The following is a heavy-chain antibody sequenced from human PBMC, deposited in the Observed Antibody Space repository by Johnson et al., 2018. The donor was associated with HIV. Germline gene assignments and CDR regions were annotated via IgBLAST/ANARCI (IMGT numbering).Heavy chain of an antibody. J-gene: IGHJ3*02. CDR1: GFTFSSSA. V-gene: IGHV3-30*04. CDR3: ARDRSSGYSGTFDI. D-gene: IGHD3-22*01. Sequence: QVQLVESGGGVVQPGKSLRLSCAASGFTFSSSAMHWVRQAPGQGLQWVAVISYDEIDKYYADSVTGRFPISRDNSKNTLYLQMNSLRAEDTAVYYCARDRSSGYSGTFDIWGQGTMVTVSS. CDR2: ISYDEIDK.